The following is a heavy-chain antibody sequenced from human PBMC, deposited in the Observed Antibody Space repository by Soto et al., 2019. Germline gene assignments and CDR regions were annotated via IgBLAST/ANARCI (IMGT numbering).Heavy chain of an antibody. J-gene: IGHJ4*02. CDR3: TRANWYSEY. CDR1: GGSISNHY. D-gene: IGHD7-27*01. CDR2: IYYNGNT. Sequence: QVQLQESGPGLVKPSETLSLTCSVSGGSISNHYWSWIRQPPGKGLEWIGYIYYNGNTNYSPSLKSRVTMSVDPSRNQISLKLTTVTAADTAVYYCTRANWYSEYWGQGTLVTVSS. V-gene: IGHV4-59*11.